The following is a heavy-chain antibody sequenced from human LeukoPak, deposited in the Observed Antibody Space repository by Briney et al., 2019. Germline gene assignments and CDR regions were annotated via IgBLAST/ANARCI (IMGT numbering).Heavy chain of an antibody. CDR1: GGSFSGYY. CDR3: ARAWAPYFDY. Sequence: PSETLSLTCAVYGGSFSGYYWSWIRQPPGKGLEWIGEINHSGSTNYNPSLKSRVTISVDTSKNQFSLKLSSVTAADTAVYYCARAWAPYFDYWGQGTLVTVSS. V-gene: IGHV4-34*09. J-gene: IGHJ4*02. CDR2: INHSGST.